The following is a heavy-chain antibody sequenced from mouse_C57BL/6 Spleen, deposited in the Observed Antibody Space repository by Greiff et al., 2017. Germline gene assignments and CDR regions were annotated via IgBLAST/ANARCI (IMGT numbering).Heavy chain of an antibody. D-gene: IGHD2-4*01. CDR1: GYTFTSYW. CDR2: IHPNSGST. V-gene: IGHV1-64*01. Sequence: QVQLKQPGAELVKPGASVKLSCKASGYTFTSYWMHWVKQRPGQGLEWIGMIHPNSGSTNYNEKFKSKATLTVDKSSSTAYMQLSSLTSEDSAVXYCARNDYDGNYYAMDYWVKEPQSPSPQ. J-gene: IGHJ4*01. CDR3: ARNDYDGNYYAMDY.